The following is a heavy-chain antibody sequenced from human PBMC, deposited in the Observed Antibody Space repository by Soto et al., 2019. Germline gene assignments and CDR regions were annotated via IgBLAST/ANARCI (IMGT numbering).Heavy chain of an antibody. CDR3: ARGGCTELKDYYYCGMDV. J-gene: IGHJ6*02. CDR2: IGTAGDT. D-gene: IGHD2-8*01. Sequence: EVQLVESGGGLVQPGGSLRLSCAASGFTFSSYDMHWVRQATGKGLEWVSAIGTAGDTYYPGSVKGRFTISRENAKNSLYLQMNSLRAEDTAVYYWARGGCTELKDYYYCGMDVWGQGTTVTVSS. V-gene: IGHV3-13*01. CDR1: GFTFSSYD.